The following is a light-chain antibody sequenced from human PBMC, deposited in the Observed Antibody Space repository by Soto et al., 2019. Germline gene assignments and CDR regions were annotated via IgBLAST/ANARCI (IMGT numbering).Light chain of an antibody. J-gene: IGLJ2*01. CDR2: LNSDGSH. Sequence: QSVLTQSPSASASLGASVKLTCTLSSGHSSYAIAWHQQRPEKGPRYLMKLNSDGSHSKGDGIPDRFSGSSSGAERYLTIASLQSEDEADYYCQSWVTGIQVFGGGTKLTV. V-gene: IGLV4-69*01. CDR3: QSWVTGIQV. CDR1: SGHSSYA.